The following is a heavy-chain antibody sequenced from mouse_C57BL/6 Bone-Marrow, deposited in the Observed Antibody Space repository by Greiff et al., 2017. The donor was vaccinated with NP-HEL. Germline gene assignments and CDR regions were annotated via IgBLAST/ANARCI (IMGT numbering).Heavy chain of an antibody. V-gene: IGHV1-22*01. Sequence: EVQLQQSGPELVKPGASVKMSCTASGYTFTDYNMHWVKQSHGKSLEWIGYINPNNGGTSYNQKFKGKATLTVNKSSSTAYMELRSLTSEDSAVYYCARGYYGSSYKVYFDYWGQGTTLTVSS. CDR2: INPNNGGT. D-gene: IGHD1-1*01. CDR3: ARGYYGSSYKVYFDY. CDR1: GYTFTDYN. J-gene: IGHJ2*01.